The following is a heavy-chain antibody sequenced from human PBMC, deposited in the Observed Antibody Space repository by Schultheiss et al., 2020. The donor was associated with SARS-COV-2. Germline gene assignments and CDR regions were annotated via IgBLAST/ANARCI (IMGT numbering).Heavy chain of an antibody. J-gene: IGHJ4*02. CDR3: ARIISSWYYFDY. CDR2: IYWNDDK. V-gene: IGHV2-5*01. CDR1: GGSISSYYW. Sequence: TLSLTCTVSGGSISSYYWSWIRQPPGKALEWLALIYWNDDKRYSPSLKSRLTITKDTSKNQVVLTMTNMDPVDTATYYCARIISSWYYFDYWGQGTLVTVAS. D-gene: IGHD6-13*01.